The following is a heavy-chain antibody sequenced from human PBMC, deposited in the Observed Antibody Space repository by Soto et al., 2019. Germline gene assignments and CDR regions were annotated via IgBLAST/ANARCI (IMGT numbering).Heavy chain of an antibody. V-gene: IGHV4-59*01. J-gene: IGHJ6*02. CDR2: IYYSGST. D-gene: IGHD4-17*01. Sequence: SETLSLTCTVSGGSISSYYWSWIRQPPGKGLEWIGYIYYSGSTNYNPSLKSRVTISVDTSKKQFSLKLSSVTAADTAVYYCARDVKVTIASYYYYGMDVWGQGTTVT. CDR1: GGSISSYY. CDR3: ARDVKVTIASYYYYGMDV.